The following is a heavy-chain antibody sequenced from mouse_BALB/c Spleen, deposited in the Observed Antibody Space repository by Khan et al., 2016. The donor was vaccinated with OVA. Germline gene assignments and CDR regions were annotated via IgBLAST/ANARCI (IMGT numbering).Heavy chain of an antibody. CDR1: GYSITSGYS. D-gene: IGHD2-1*01. J-gene: IGHJ4*01. CDR2: IYYRGSL. CDR3: ARDGNYMDY. V-gene: IGHV3-1*02. Sequence: EVQLQESGPDLVKPSQSLSLTCTVTGYSITSGYSWHWIRQFPGNKLEWMGYIYYRGSLNYNPFLKSRISSTRATSKNQFLLKLNSVTTEDTATYYCARDGNYMDYWGQGTSVTVSS.